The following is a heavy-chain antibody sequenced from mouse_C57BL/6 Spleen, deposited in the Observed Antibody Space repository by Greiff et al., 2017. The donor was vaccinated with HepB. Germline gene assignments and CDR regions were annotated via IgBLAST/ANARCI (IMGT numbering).Heavy chain of an antibody. CDR1: GYTFTSYW. CDR2: IYPGSGST. J-gene: IGHJ2*01. Sequence: SGAELVKPGASVKMSCKASGYTFTSYWITWVKQRPGQGLEWIGDIYPGSGSTNYNEKFKSKATLTVDTSSSTAYMQLSSLTSEDSAVYYCARDSKDFDYWGQGTTLTVSS. D-gene: IGHD2-5*01. V-gene: IGHV1-55*01. CDR3: ARDSKDFDY.